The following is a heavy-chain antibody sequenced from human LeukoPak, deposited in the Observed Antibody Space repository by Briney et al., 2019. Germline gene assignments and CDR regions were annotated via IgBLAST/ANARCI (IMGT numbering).Heavy chain of an antibody. CDR1: GFTFSNYA. D-gene: IGHD2-2*02. J-gene: IGHJ4*02. CDR2: LSGSGTTT. Sequence: GGSLRLSCAASGFTFSNYAMSWVRQAPGKGLEWVASLSGSGTTTYYAESMKGRVTISRDNSKNTVFLQMNSLRAEDTALYYCAKDMLGYCSSTSCYKTDYWGQGTLVTVSS. CDR3: AKDMLGYCSSTSCYKTDY. V-gene: IGHV3-23*01.